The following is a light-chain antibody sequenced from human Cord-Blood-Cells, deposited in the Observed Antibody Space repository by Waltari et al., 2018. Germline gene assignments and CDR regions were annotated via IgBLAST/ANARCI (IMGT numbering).Light chain of an antibody. Sequence: RATLSCRASQSVSSYLAWYQQKPGQAPRLLIYDASNRATGIPARFSGSGSGTDFTLTISSLEPEDFAVYYCQQRSNWPGFGQGTRLEIK. J-gene: IGKJ5*01. V-gene: IGKV3-11*01. CDR1: QSVSSY. CDR2: DAS. CDR3: QQRSNWPG.